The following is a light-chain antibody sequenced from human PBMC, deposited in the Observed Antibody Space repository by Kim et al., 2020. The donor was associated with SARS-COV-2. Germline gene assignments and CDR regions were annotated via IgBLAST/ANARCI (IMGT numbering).Light chain of an antibody. CDR3: QQYGSSPRYT. Sequence: SPGERATLSCRASQSVSSSYLAWYQQKPGQAPRLLISGASNRATGIPDRFSGSGSGTDFTLTISRLEPEDFAVYYCQQYGSSPRYTFGQGTKLEI. J-gene: IGKJ2*01. V-gene: IGKV3-20*01. CDR2: GAS. CDR1: QSVSSSY.